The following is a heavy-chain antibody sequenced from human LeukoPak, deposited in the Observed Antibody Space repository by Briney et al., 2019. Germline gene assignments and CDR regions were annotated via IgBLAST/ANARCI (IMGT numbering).Heavy chain of an antibody. CDR3: ARQSDPYYHYGLDF. CDR1: GGSIRNYY. CDR2: VYYTGTT. V-gene: IGHV4-59*01. J-gene: IGHJ6*02. Sequence: PSETLSLTCALSGGSIRNYYWSWIRQPLGKGLEWIGYVYYTGTTSYNPSLKSRVTISVETSKNQFSLTLNSVTAADTAVYHCARQSDPYYHYGLDFWGQGTTVIVSS.